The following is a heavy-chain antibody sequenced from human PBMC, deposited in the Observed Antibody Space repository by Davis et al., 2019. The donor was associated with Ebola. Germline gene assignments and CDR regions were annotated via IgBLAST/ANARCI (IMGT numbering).Heavy chain of an antibody. V-gene: IGHV3-30*03. CDR3: AREATVVTLRLRDYYYGMDV. Sequence: GGSLRLSCAASGFTFSSYGMHWVRQAPGKGLEWVAVISYDGSNKYYVDSVKGRFTISRDNAKNSLYLQMNSLRAEDTAVYYCAREATVVTLRLRDYYYGMDVWGQGTTVTVSS. J-gene: IGHJ6*02. CDR1: GFTFSSYG. CDR2: ISYDGSNK. D-gene: IGHD4-23*01.